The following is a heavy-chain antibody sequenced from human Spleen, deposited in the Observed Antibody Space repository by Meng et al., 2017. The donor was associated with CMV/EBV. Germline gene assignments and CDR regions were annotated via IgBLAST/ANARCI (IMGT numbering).Heavy chain of an antibody. CDR3: ASRYGMDV. Sequence: GGSLRLSCAASGSTFSSDWMHWVRQAPGKGLVWVSRIKSDGSSIIYADSVKGRFTISRDNAKNMLYLQMKSLRAEDTAVYYCASRYGMDVWGQGTAVTVSS. CDR2: IKSDGSSI. CDR1: GSTFSSDW. V-gene: IGHV3-74*01. J-gene: IGHJ6*02.